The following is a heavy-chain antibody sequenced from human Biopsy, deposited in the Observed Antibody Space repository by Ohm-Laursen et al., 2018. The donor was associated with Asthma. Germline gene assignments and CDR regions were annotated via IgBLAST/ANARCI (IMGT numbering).Heavy chain of an antibody. V-gene: IGHV4-59*07. Sequence: SDTLSLTCTVSGGSISSDYWSWLRQSPGKGLEWIGYIHNSGNTNYNPSPKSRVTISLDTSKNHFSLRLSFVTAADTAVYFCARVVSYGDIYFGIDVWGPGNTVVVS. CDR1: GGSISSDY. CDR2: IHNSGNT. J-gene: IGHJ6*02. CDR3: ARVVSYGDIYFGIDV. D-gene: IGHD4-23*01.